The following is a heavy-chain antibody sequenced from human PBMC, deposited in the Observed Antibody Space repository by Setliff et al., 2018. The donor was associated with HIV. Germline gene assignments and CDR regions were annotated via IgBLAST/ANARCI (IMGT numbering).Heavy chain of an antibody. D-gene: IGHD1-1*01. CDR3: ARGGTLFY. CDR2: MSPNSGNT. V-gene: IGHV1-8*02. Sequence: RASVKVSCKTSGYTFTSHDINWVRQAPGQGLEWMGWMSPNSGNTGYTQKFEGRVTFTRDASINTAYLELHSLTSDDTAAYYCARGGTLFYWGQGTLVTVSS. CDR1: GYTFTSHD. J-gene: IGHJ4*02.